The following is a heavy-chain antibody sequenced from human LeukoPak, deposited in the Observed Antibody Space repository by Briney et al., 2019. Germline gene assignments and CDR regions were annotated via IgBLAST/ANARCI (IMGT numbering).Heavy chain of an antibody. CDR1: GASISSTTYY. V-gene: IGHV4-39*07. CDR3: ARDKGTFSLELYYFDY. D-gene: IGHD1-1*01. Sequence: PSETLSLTCTVSGASISSTTYYWGWIRQPPRKGLEWIASIYYSGSTYYNPSLKSRVTISVDTSKNQFSLKLSSVTAADTAVYYCARDKGTFSLELYYFDYWGQGTLVTVSS. CDR2: IYYSGST. J-gene: IGHJ4*02.